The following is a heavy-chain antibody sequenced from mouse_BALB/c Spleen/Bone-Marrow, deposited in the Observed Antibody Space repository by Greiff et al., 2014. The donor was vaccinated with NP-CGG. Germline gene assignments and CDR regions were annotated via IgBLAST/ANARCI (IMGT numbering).Heavy chain of an antibody. Sequence: QVQLQQPGAGLLKPGASVKISCKAPGYTFSSYWIEWVKQRPGHGLEWIGEILPGSGSTNYNEKFKGKATFTADTSSNTAYMQLSSLTSEDSAVYYCARSTGTWDYWGQGTTLTVSS. CDR1: GYTFSSYW. V-gene: IGHV1-9*01. CDR3: ARSTGTWDY. CDR2: ILPGSGST. J-gene: IGHJ2*01. D-gene: IGHD4-1*02.